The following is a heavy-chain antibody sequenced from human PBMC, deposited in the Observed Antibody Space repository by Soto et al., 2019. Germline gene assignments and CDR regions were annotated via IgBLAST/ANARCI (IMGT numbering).Heavy chain of an antibody. V-gene: IGHV4-59*08. D-gene: IGHD1-1*01. Sequence: QVQLQESGPGLVKPSETLSLTCTVSGGSISSYYWSWIRQPPGKGLEWIGYIYYSGSTNYNPSLKSRVTISLDTSKNQFSLKLSSVTAADMPVYYCARHNLINWDPSWFDPWGQGTLVTVSS. CDR3: ARHNLINWDPSWFDP. CDR2: IYYSGST. J-gene: IGHJ5*02. CDR1: GGSISSYY.